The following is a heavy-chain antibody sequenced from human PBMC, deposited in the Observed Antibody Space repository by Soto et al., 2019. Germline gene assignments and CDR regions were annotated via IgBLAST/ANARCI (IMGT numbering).Heavy chain of an antibody. CDR3: ARHSLALRKNNWFDP. CDR2: IFYLGSS. Sequence: KTSETLSLTCTVSGDSIISSDFYWGWVRQPPGKGLEWIGSIFYLGSSYYNPSLKSRVTMSVDTSKNQFSLRLRSVTAADTALYFCARHSLALRKNNWFDPWGQGIMVTAS. CDR1: GDSIISSDFY. D-gene: IGHD3-3*02. J-gene: IGHJ5*02. V-gene: IGHV4-39*01.